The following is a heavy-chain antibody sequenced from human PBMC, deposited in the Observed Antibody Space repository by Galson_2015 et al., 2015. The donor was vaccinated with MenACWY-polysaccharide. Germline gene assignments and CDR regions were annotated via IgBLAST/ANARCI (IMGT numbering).Heavy chain of an antibody. J-gene: IGHJ4*02. CDR1: GFTFSSYA. D-gene: IGHD3-22*01. Sequence: SLRLSCAASGFTFSSYAMSWVRQAPGKGLEWVSAISGSGGSTYYADSVKGRFTISRDNSKNTLYLQMNSLRAEDTAVYYCAKPYYYDSSGYSDYWGQGTLVTVSS. CDR3: AKPYYYDSSGYSDY. CDR2: ISGSGGST. V-gene: IGHV3-23*01.